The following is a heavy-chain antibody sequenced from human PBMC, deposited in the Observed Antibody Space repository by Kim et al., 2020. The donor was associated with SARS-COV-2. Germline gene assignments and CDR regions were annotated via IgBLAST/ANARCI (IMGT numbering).Heavy chain of an antibody. Sequence: GGSLRLSCAASGFTFSSYEMNWVRQAPGKGLEWVSYISSSGGTIFYADSVKGRFTISRDNAKNSLYLQMNSLRAEDTAVYYCAREERISMLVVVTTSAFDIWGQGTMVTVSS. CDR3: AREERISMLVVVTTSAFDI. CDR1: GFTFSSYE. CDR2: ISSSGGTI. D-gene: IGHD3-22*01. V-gene: IGHV3-48*03. J-gene: IGHJ3*02.